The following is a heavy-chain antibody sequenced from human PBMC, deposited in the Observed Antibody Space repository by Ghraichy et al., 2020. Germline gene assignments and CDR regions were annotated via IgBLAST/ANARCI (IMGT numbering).Heavy chain of an antibody. Sequence: GGSLRLSCAASGFTFSSYWMSWVRQAPGKGLEWVANIKQDGSEKYYVDSVKGRFTISRDNAKNSLYLQMNSLRAEDTAVYYCARDKRIQLWFYYYFDYWGQGTLVTVSS. CDR2: IKQDGSEK. V-gene: IGHV3-7*03. D-gene: IGHD5-18*01. J-gene: IGHJ4*02. CDR1: GFTFSSYW. CDR3: ARDKRIQLWFYYYFDY.